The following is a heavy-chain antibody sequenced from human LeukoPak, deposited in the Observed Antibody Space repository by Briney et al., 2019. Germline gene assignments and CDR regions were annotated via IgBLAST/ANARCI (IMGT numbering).Heavy chain of an antibody. CDR3: ARGPYSYGSSGAFDI. CDR1: GDSISSGDYY. V-gene: IGHV4-61*02. D-gene: IGHD3-22*01. J-gene: IGHJ3*02. CDR2: ISSSGST. Sequence: SETLSLTCTVSGDSISSGDYYWSWIRQPTGKGLEWIGRISSSGSTNYNPSLKSRVTISVDTSKNQFSLKLSSVTAADTAVYFCARGPYSYGSSGAFDIWGQGTMVTVSS.